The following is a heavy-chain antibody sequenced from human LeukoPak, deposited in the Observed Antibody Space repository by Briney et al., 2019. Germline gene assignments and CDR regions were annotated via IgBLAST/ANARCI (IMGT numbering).Heavy chain of an antibody. CDR2: IYYSGST. J-gene: IGHJ6*03. V-gene: IGHV4-31*03. Sequence: SQTLSLTCTVSGGSISSGGYYWSWIRQHPGKGLEWIGYIYYSGSTYYNPSLKSRVTISVDTSKNQFSLKLSSVTAADTAVYYCARRGHSSSSSAGCYYYYMDVWGKGTAVTVSS. CDR1: GGSISSGGYY. D-gene: IGHD6-6*01. CDR3: ARRGHSSSSSAGCYYYYMDV.